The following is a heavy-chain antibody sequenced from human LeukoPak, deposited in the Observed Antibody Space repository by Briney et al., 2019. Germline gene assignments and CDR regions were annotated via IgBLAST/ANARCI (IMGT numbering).Heavy chain of an antibody. CDR2: IYHSGSS. CDR1: GYSISSGYY. D-gene: IGHD2-15*01. V-gene: IGHV4-38-2*02. Sequence: PSETLSLTCTVSGYSISSGYYWGWIRQPPGKGLEWIGNIYHSGSSYYNPSLKSRVTISVETSKNRFSLRLSSVTAADTAVYYCARVINCSGGSCYYYYMDVWGKGTTVTVSS. J-gene: IGHJ6*03. CDR3: ARVINCSGGSCYYYYMDV.